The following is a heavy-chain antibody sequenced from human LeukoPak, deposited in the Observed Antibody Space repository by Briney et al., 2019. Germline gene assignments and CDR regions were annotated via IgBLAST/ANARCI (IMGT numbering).Heavy chain of an antibody. D-gene: IGHD6-19*01. J-gene: IGHJ4*02. V-gene: IGHV3-21*01. Sequence: GGSLRLSCAASGFAFSSYSMNWVRQAPGKGLEWVSSISSSSSYIYYADSVKGRFTISRDNAKNSLYLQMNSLRAEDTAVYYCARTLTSSVAGTNYWGQGTLVTVSS. CDR3: ARTLTSSVAGTNY. CDR1: GFAFSSYS. CDR2: ISSSSSYI.